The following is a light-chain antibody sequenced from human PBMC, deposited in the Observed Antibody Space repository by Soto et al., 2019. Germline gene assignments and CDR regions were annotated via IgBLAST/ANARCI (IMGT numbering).Light chain of an antibody. J-gene: IGKJ2*01. CDR3: SHYDDSPLYI. V-gene: IGKV3-20*01. Sequence: EIVLTQSPGTLSLSPGERATLSCRASQTVSSNFLAWYQQKPGQAPRLLIYGASNRATGVPDRFSGRGSGSAFTLTISRLEAEDVAVYSCSHYDDSPLYIFGQGTKLEIK. CDR2: GAS. CDR1: QTVSSNF.